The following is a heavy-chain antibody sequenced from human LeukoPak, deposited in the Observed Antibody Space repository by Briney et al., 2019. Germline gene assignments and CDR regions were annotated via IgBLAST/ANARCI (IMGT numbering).Heavy chain of an antibody. D-gene: IGHD2-2*01. V-gene: IGHV1-69*13. CDR2: IIPIFGTA. J-gene: IGHJ4*02. Sequence: ASVKVSCTASGGTFSSYAISWVRQAPGQGLEWMGGIIPIFGTANYAQKFQGRVTITADESTSTAYMELSSLRSEDTAVYYCARGTYQYPFDYWGQGTLVTVSS. CDR3: ARGTYQYPFDY. CDR1: GGTFSSYA.